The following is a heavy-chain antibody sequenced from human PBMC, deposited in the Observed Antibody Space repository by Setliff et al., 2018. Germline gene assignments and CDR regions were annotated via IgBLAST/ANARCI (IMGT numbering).Heavy chain of an antibody. CDR3: ARRRSYYYDSSGYPEDYFDY. V-gene: IGHV5-51*01. D-gene: IGHD3-22*01. CDR1: GYSFTSYW. CDR2: IYPGDSDT. Sequence: GESLTISCKGSGYSFTSYWIGWVRQMPGKGLEWMGIIYPGDSDTRYSPSFQGQVTISADKSISTAYLQWSSLKASDTAMYYCARRRSYYYDSSGYPEDYFDYWGQGTLVTVSS. J-gene: IGHJ4*02.